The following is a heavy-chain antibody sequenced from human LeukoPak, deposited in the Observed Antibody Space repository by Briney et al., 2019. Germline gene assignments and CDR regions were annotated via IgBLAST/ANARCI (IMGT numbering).Heavy chain of an antibody. J-gene: IGHJ5*02. V-gene: IGHV1-18*01. CDR3: ARASSGYYP. Sequence: ASVKVSCKASGYTFTIYGSSWVTQAPGLGVEWMGWISAYNGNTNYAQKLQSRVTMTTDTSTSTAYIVLRSLRSDDTAVYCGARASSGYYPWGQGTLVTVSS. CDR2: ISAYNGNT. D-gene: IGHD3-22*01. CDR1: GYTFTIYG.